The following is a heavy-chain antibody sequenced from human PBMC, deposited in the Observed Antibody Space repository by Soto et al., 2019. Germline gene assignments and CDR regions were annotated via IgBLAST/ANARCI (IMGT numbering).Heavy chain of an antibody. CDR1: GYTFTSYD. D-gene: IGHD3-22*01. CDR2: MNPNSGNT. CDR3: ASGYYDSSGYPERDYYYYYGMDV. V-gene: IGHV1-8*01. Sequence: QVQLVQSGAEVKKPGASVKVSCKASGYTFTSYDINWVRQATGQGLEWMGWMNPNSGNTGYAQKFQGRVTMTRNTSISTAYMELSSLRSEDTAVYYCASGYYDSSGYPERDYYYYYGMDVWGQGTTVTVSS. J-gene: IGHJ6*02.